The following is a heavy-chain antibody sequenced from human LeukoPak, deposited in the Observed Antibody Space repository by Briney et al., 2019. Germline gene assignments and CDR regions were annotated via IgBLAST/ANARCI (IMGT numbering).Heavy chain of an antibody. J-gene: IGHJ4*02. CDR2: IYHSGLS. CDR3: AQRETDYYGSGSYYGY. D-gene: IGHD3-10*01. Sequence: SETLSLTCSVSGYSISSSNWWRWVRKPPGQGLEWLREIYHSGLSTYNPSLKSRDTISVDKSKNQFSLKLSSVTAADTAVYYCAQRETDYYGSGSYYGYWGQGPLVTVSS. CDR1: GYSISSSNW. V-gene: IGHV4-4*02.